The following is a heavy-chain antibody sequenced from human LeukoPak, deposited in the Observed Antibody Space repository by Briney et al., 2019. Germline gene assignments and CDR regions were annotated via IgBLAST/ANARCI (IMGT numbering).Heavy chain of an antibody. CDR3: AKDLGGDGY. V-gene: IGHV3-23*01. D-gene: IGHD2-21*01. J-gene: IGHJ4*02. CDR1: GFTFSSYA. CDR2: ISTSGNRT. Sequence: PGGPLRLSCAASGFTFSSYAMSWVRQAPGKGLEWVSAISTSGNRTYYADSVKGRFTISRDNSKNTLYLQMNSLRAEDTAVYYCAKDLGGDGYWGQGTLVTVSS.